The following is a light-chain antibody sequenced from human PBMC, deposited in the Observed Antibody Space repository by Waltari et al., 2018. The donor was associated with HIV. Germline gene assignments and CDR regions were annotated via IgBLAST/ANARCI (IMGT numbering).Light chain of an antibody. V-gene: IGKV1-5*03. CDR2: KAS. CDR3: QQYESFSRT. Sequence: DIQMTQSPSTLSASVGDRVTITCRASQTIDRWLAWYQQKPGRAPKLLIYKASNLESGVPSRFRGSGSGTEYTLTISGLQPDDSAIYYCQQYESFSRTFGQGTKVES. J-gene: IGKJ1*01. CDR1: QTIDRW.